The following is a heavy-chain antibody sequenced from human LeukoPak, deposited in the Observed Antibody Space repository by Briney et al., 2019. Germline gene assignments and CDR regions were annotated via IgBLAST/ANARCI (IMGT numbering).Heavy chain of an antibody. D-gene: IGHD5-12*01. CDR2: ISYDGSNK. CDR1: GFTFSIYG. V-gene: IGHV3-30*18. CDR3: AKADDSGYDPTSLDY. Sequence: PGRSLRLSCAASGFTFSIYGVHCVRDAPGKGLEGVGDISYDGSNKYYEDSVKGRYTISRVNSKNTLYLQMNSLRAEHTAVYYCAKADDSGYDPTSLDYWGQGTLVTVSS. J-gene: IGHJ4*02.